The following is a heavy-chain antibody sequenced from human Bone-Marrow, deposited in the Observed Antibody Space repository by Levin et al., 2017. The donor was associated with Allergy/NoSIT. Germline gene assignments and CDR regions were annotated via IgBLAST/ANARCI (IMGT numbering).Heavy chain of an antibody. Sequence: LSLTCAASGFTFSSYSMNWVRQAPGKGLEWVSYISSSSSTIYYADSVKGRFTISRDNAKNSLYLQMNSLRAEDTAVYYCARDGLARNSSSSYYFDYWGQGTLVTVSS. CDR2: ISSSSSTI. V-gene: IGHV3-48*01. D-gene: IGHD6-13*01. CDR3: ARDGLARNSSSSYYFDY. J-gene: IGHJ4*02. CDR1: GFTFSSYS.